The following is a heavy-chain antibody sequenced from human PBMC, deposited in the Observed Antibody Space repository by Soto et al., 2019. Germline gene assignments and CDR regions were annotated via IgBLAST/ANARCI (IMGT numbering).Heavy chain of an antibody. CDR1: GFTFSSYA. CDR3: AKDRYSSGWYHDAFDI. Sequence: EVQLLESGGGLVRPGGSLRLSCAASGFTFSSYAMSWVRQAPGKGLEWVSAISGSGGSTYYADSVKGRFTISRDNTKNTLYLQMNSLRAEDTAVYYCAKDRYSSGWYHDAFDIWGQGTMVTVSS. D-gene: IGHD6-19*01. CDR2: ISGSGGST. V-gene: IGHV3-23*01. J-gene: IGHJ3*02.